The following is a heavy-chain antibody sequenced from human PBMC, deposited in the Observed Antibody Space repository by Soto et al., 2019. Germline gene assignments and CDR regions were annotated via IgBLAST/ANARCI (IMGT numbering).Heavy chain of an antibody. J-gene: IGHJ6*02. CDR1: GDSISSYY. D-gene: IGHD6-13*01. CDR2: LYYGRSA. V-gene: IGHV4-59*01. Sequence: SSETRSLTCAVSGDSISSYYCMWIRQPPGKGLESIGYLYYGRSANYNPSLKSRVTLSVDTSTNQCSLTLSSMTAADTAVYYCASSGRDLGSSSPKGKNYYSYYGLDVWGQGTTVT. CDR3: ASSGRDLGSSSPKGKNYYSYYGLDV.